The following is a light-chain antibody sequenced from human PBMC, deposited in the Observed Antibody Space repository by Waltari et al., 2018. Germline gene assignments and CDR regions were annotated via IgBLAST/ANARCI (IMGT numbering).Light chain of an antibody. V-gene: IGLV7-46*01. CDR2: DIR. CDR3: LLFYNGERV. Sequence: QAVVTQEPSLTVSPGGTVTLTCGSSTGAVTGAHFPYWVQLKPGQAPRTLIYDIRVGHSWPAARFSGFLLWGKAALTLSGAQPADEAEYYCLLFYNGERVFGGGTRLTVL. J-gene: IGLJ3*02. CDR1: TGAVTGAHF.